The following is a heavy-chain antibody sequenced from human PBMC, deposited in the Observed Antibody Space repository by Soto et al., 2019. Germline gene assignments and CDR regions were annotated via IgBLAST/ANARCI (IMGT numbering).Heavy chain of an antibody. CDR2: IYYSGST. V-gene: IGHV4-61*01. J-gene: IGHJ4*02. CDR1: GGSVSSGSYY. Sequence: SETLSLTCTVSGGSVSSGSYYWSWIRQPPGKGLEWIGYIYYSGSTNYNPSLKSRVTISVDTSKNQFSLRLSSVTAADAAVYYCARAGNPFLYYYDSSGYYSPPDYWGQGTLVTVSS. CDR3: ARAGNPFLYYYDSSGYYSPPDY. D-gene: IGHD3-22*01.